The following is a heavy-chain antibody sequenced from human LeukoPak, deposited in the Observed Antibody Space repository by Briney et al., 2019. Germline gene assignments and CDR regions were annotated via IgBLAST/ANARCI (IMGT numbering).Heavy chain of an antibody. CDR1: GGSFSGYY. J-gene: IGHJ5*02. Sequence: PSETLSLTCALYGGSFSGYYWSWIRQPPGKGLEWIGEINHSGSTNYNPSLKSRVTISVDTSKNQFSLSLSSVTAADAAVYYCARFQCVTGSNWFVPWGQGTLVTVSS. CDR2: INHSGST. V-gene: IGHV4-34*01. D-gene: IGHD2-21*02. CDR3: ARFQCVTGSNWFVP.